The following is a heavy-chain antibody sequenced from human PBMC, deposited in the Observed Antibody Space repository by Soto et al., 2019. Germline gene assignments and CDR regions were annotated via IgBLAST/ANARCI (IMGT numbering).Heavy chain of an antibody. Sequence: ASVKVSCKASGGTFSSYAISWVRQAPGQGLEWMGGIIPIFGTANYAQKFQGRVTITADKSTSTAYMELSSLRSEDTAVYYCARDHYAEEDYGDYEEKENWFDPWGQGTLVTVYS. CDR3: ARDHYAEEDYGDYEEKENWFDP. CDR2: IIPIFGTA. J-gene: IGHJ5*02. D-gene: IGHD4-17*01. V-gene: IGHV1-69*06. CDR1: GGTFSSYA.